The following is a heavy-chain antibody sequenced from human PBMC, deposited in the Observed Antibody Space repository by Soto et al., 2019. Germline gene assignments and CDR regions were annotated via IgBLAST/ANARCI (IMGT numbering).Heavy chain of an antibody. CDR2: ISDSGGST. D-gene: IGHD2-21*01. V-gene: IGHV3-23*01. CDR1: GFIFRNYA. Sequence: GGSLRLSCTVSGFIFRNYAMSWVRQAPGKGLEWVSTISDSGGSTSYADSVKGRLSISRNNSVNTLSLQMNSLTVEDTGIYYCAKRDLAYWGQGARVTVSS. J-gene: IGHJ4*02. CDR3: AKRDLAY.